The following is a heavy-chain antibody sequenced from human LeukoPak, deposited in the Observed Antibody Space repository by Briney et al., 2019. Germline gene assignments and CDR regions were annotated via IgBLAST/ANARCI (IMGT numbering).Heavy chain of an antibody. J-gene: IGHJ4*02. CDR3: ARAGQFIAARPITFDY. CDR1: GGSISNYY. CDR2: IYYSGST. Sequence: SETLSLTCTVSGGSISNYYWSWIRQPPGKGLEWIGYIYYSGSTNHNTSLKSRVTISVDTSKNQFSLKLSSVTAADTAVYYCARAGQFIAARPITFDYWGQGTLVTVSS. D-gene: IGHD6-6*01. V-gene: IGHV4-59*01.